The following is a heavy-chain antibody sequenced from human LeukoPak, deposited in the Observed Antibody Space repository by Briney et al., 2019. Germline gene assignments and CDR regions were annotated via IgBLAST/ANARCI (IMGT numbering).Heavy chain of an antibody. CDR2: ISASGGST. J-gene: IGHJ6*03. CDR3: ARVRCSGGSCPYYYYYYYMDV. D-gene: IGHD2-15*01. Sequence: LRLXCXASGFTFXNYAMSWVRQAPGKGLEWVSAISASGGSTYYTDSVKGRFTISRDNSKNTLYLQMNSLRAEDTAVYYCARVRCSGGSCPYYYYYYYMDVWGKGTTVTVSS. V-gene: IGHV3-23*01. CDR1: GFTFXNYA.